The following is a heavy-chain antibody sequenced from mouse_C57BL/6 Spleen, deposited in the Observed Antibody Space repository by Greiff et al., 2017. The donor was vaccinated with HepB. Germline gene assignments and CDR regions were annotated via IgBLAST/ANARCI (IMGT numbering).Heavy chain of an antibody. CDR3: ARWGIYYGNYDAMDY. CDR2: IYPRSGNT. J-gene: IGHJ4*01. Sequence: VQLQQSGAELARPGASVKLSCKASGYTFTSYGISWVKQRTGQGLEWIGEIYPRSGNTYYNEKFKGKATLTADKSSSTAYMELRRLTSEDSAVYFCARWGIYYGNYDAMDYWGQGTSVTVSS. CDR1: GYTFTSYG. D-gene: IGHD2-1*01. V-gene: IGHV1-81*01.